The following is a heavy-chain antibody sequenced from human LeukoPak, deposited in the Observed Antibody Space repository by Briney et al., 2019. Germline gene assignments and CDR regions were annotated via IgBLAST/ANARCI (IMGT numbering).Heavy chain of an antibody. D-gene: IGHD3-22*01. J-gene: IGHJ3*02. CDR3: ARVDDSSGHYDAFDI. CDR2: INPNSGGT. CDR1: GYSFTDYY. V-gene: IGHV1-2*02. Sequence: ASVKVSCKASGYSFTDYYMHWVRQAPGQGLEWMGWINPNSGGTNYAQKFQGRVTMTRDTSISTAYMELRSDDTAVYYCARVDDSSGHYDAFDIWGQGTMVTVSS.